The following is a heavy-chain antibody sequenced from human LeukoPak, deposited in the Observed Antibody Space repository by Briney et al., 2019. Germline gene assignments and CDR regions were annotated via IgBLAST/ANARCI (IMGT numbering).Heavy chain of an antibody. CDR2: IYYSGST. V-gene: IGHV4-61*01. J-gene: IGHJ6*03. CDR1: GYSISSGYY. CDR3: ARADYYYMDV. Sequence: SETLSLTCTVSGYSISSGYYWGWIRQPPGKGLEWIGYIYYSGSTNYNPSLKSRVTISVDTFKNQFSLKLSSVTAADTAVYYCARADYYYMDVWGKGTTVTISS.